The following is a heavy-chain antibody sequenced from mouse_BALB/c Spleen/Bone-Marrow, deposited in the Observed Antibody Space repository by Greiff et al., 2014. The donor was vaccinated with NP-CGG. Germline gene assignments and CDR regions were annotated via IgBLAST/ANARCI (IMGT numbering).Heavy chain of an antibody. CDR1: GYTFTDYW. CDR2: IDTSYTYT. D-gene: IGHD2-13*01. Sequence: QVHVKQSGAELVMPGASVKMSCKASGYTFTDYWIHWVKQRPGQGLGWIGAIDTSYTYTTYNQKFKGKATLTVDASSSTAYIQLSSLTSEDSAVYYCANIYYGDYGWFSYWGQGTLVTVSA. J-gene: IGHJ3*01. CDR3: ANIYYGDYGWFSY. V-gene: IGHV1-69*01.